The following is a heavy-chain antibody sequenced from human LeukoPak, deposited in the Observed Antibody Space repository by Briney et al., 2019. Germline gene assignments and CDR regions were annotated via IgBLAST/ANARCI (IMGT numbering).Heavy chain of an antibody. V-gene: IGHV4-34*01. Sequence: SETLSLTCAVYGGSFSDYYWNWIRQPPGKGLEWIGKINHSGSTNYNPSLKSRVTISVDTSKNQFSLSLYSVTAADTAVYYCAGGAPGTTYGIDYWGQGTLVTVSS. CDR2: INHSGST. J-gene: IGHJ4*02. D-gene: IGHD1-1*01. CDR1: GGSFSDYY. CDR3: AGGAPGTTYGIDY.